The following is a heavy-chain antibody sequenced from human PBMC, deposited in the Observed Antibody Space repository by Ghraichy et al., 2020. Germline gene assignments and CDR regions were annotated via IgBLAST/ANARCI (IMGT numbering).Heavy chain of an antibody. CDR1: GFTFSSYE. CDR3: ARAESYYYYYYMDV. Sequence: GGSLRLSCAASGFTFSSYEMNWVRQAPGKGLEWVSYISSSGSTIYYADSVKGRFTISRDNAKNSLYLQMNSLRAEDTAVYYCARAESYYYYYYMDVWGKGTTVTVSS. D-gene: IGHD3-10*01. CDR2: ISSSGSTI. V-gene: IGHV3-48*03. J-gene: IGHJ6*03.